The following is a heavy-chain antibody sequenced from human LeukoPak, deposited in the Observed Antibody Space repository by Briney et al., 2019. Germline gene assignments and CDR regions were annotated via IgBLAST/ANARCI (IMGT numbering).Heavy chain of an antibody. Sequence: GSLRLSCAASGFTFSNYWMHWVRQPPGKGLEWIGSIYYTGSIHYNPSLKRRLTISVDTSKNQFSLRLTSLTAADTALYFCARDDTYFYDSSGHGFDFWGHGALVTVSS. D-gene: IGHD3-22*01. CDR3: ARDDTYFYDSSGHGFDF. J-gene: IGHJ4*01. CDR2: IYYTGSI. V-gene: IGHV4-39*07. CDR1: GFTFSNYW.